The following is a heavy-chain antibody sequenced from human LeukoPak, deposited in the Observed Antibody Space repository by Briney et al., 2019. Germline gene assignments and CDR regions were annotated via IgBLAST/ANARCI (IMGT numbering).Heavy chain of an antibody. CDR1: GFKFGSFS. V-gene: IGHV3-48*04. J-gene: IGHJ4*02. CDR2: ITSSSSAT. D-gene: IGHD5-18*01. Sequence: GGSLRLSCAASGFKFGSFSMGWVRQAPGKGLEWLSYITSSSSATHYADSLMGRFTISRDNAKNSLYLQINSLRVDDTAVYYCARAIASYGDSAFWGQGTLVTVSS. CDR3: ARAIASYGDSAF.